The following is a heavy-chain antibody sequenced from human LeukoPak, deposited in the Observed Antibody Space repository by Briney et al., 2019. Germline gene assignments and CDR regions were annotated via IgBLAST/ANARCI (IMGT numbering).Heavy chain of an antibody. J-gene: IGHJ4*02. CDR3: TKEMADRREAFDY. Sequence: GGSLRLSCAASGFTFNNYGMHWVRQAPGKGLDWVAVIWYDGNSKYYADSVKGRFTVSRDNSKNTLYLQMNSLRAEDTAVYYCTKEMADRREAFDYWGQGTLATVSS. D-gene: IGHD6-6*01. CDR2: IWYDGNSK. CDR1: GFTFNNYG. V-gene: IGHV3-30*02.